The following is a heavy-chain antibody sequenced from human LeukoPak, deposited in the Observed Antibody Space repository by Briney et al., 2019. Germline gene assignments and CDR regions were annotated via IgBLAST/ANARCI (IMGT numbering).Heavy chain of an antibody. V-gene: IGHV3-48*04. Sequence: GESLRLSCAASGFTFGDYSMNWVRQAPGKGLEWVSYITTSSDTKYYADSVKGRFTISRDNAKNSLYLQMNSLRAEDTAVYYCARPHPNNYDSSGYYSWNDYWGQGTLVTVSS. CDR3: ARPHPNNYDSSGYYSWNDY. CDR2: ITTSSDTK. CDR1: GFTFGDYS. D-gene: IGHD3-22*01. J-gene: IGHJ4*02.